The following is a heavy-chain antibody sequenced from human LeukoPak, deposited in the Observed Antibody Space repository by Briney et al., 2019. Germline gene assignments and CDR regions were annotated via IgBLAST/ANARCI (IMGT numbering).Heavy chain of an antibody. CDR1: GGSISSYY. CDR2: IYTSGST. D-gene: IGHD5-24*01. Sequence: SETLSLTCTVSGGSISSYYWSWIRQPAGKGLEWIGRIYTSGSTNYNPSLKSRVTMSVDTSKNQFSLKLSSVTAEDTAVYYCARDNSVRDEAWWFSPWGQGTLVTVSS. CDR3: ARDNSVRDEAWWFSP. V-gene: IGHV4-4*07. J-gene: IGHJ5*02.